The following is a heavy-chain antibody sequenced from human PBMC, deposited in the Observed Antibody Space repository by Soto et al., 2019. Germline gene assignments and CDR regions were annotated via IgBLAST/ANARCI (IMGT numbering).Heavy chain of an antibody. J-gene: IGHJ6*02. D-gene: IGHD3-3*01. CDR3: ARDGSFGVVIIQGYYGMDV. V-gene: IGHV1-46*01. CDR2: INPSGGST. Sequence: ASVKVSCKASGYTFTSYYMHWVRQAPGQGLEWMGIINPSGGSTSYAQKFQGRVTMTRDTSTSTVYMELSSLRSEDTAVYYCARDGSFGVVIIQGYYGMDVWGQGTTVTVSS. CDR1: GYTFTSYY.